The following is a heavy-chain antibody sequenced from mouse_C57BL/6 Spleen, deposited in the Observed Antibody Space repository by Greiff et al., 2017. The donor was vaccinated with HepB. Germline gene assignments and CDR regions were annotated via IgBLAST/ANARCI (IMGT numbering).Heavy chain of an antibody. CDR1: GFTFSSYG. Sequence: EVKLVESGGDLVKPGGSLKLSCAASGFTFSSYGMSWVRQTPDKRLEWVATISSGGSYTYYPDSVKGRFTISRDNAKNTLYLQMSSLKSEDTAMYYCARQGYGSSPWFAYWGQGTLVTVSA. V-gene: IGHV5-6*01. CDR3: ARQGYGSSPWFAY. J-gene: IGHJ3*01. D-gene: IGHD1-1*01. CDR2: ISSGGSYT.